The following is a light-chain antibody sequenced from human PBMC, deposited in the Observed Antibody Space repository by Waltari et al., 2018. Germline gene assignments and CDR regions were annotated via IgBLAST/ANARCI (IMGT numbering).Light chain of an antibody. CDR1: STNIWNNY. CDR3: GTWDTSLSAGPV. CDR2: DNM. Sequence: QSVLTQPPSVSAAPGQKVTISCSGSSTNIWNNYVSWYQHLPGTAPKLLIYDNMKPPSGIPDRFSGSKSGASATLGITGLQTGDEADYYCGTWDTSLSAGPVFGGGTKLTVL. V-gene: IGLV1-51*01. J-gene: IGLJ3*02.